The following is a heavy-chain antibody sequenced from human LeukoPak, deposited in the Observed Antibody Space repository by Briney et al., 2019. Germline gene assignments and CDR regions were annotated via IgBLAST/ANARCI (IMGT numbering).Heavy chain of an antibody. CDR3: AREGHSGYDFDY. J-gene: IGHJ4*02. CDR1: GGSFSGYY. V-gene: IGHV4-34*01. CDR2: INHSGST. D-gene: IGHD5-12*01. Sequence: SETLSLTCAVYGGSFSGYYWSWIRQPPGKGLEWIGEINHSGSTNYNLSLKSRVTISVDTSKNQFSLKLSSVTAADTAVYYCAREGHSGYDFDYWGQGTLVTVSS.